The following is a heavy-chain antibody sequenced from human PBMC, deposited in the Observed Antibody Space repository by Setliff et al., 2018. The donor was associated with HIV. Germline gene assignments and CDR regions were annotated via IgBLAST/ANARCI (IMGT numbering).Heavy chain of an antibody. V-gene: IGHV4-59*13. CDR2: VYYTGST. Sequence: PSETLSLTCTVSGGFIGTYYWSWIRQSPGKGLEWIGSVYYTGSTNYNPSLESRVTMSVDTSKNQFSLRLMSLTAADTAIYYCARGRVTLNGVAAGHQYMDVWGKGNTVTVSS. CDR1: GGFIGTYY. D-gene: IGHD3-3*01. CDR3: ARGRVTLNGVAAGHQYMDV. J-gene: IGHJ6*03.